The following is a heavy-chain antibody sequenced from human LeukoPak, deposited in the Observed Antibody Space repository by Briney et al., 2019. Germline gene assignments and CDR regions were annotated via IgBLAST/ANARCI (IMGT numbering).Heavy chain of an antibody. Sequence: QSGGSLTLSCAASGFTFSRYGMHWVRQAPGKGLEWVAFIRYDGSNKYYADSVKGRFTISRDNSKNTLYLQMNSLRAEDTAVYYCAKDYGDYVDYYYTDVWGKGTTVTISS. CDR2: IRYDGSNK. D-gene: IGHD4-17*01. J-gene: IGHJ6*03. V-gene: IGHV3-30*02. CDR3: AKDYGDYVDYYYTDV. CDR1: GFTFSRYG.